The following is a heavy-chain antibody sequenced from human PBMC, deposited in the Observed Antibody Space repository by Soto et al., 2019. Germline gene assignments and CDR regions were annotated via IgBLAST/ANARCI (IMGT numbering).Heavy chain of an antibody. Sequence: GGSLRLSCAASGFTFSSYGMHWVRQAPGKGLEWVAVIWYDGSNKYYADSVKGRFTISRDNSKNTLYLQMNSLRAEDTAVYYCARDGVPSSSWPGVYGMDVWGQGTTVTVSS. CDR3: ARDGVPSSSWPGVYGMDV. J-gene: IGHJ6*02. V-gene: IGHV3-33*01. CDR2: IWYDGSNK. CDR1: GFTFSSYG. D-gene: IGHD6-13*01.